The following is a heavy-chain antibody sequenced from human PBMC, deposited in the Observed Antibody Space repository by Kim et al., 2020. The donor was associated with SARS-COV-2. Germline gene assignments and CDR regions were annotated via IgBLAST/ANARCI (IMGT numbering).Heavy chain of an antibody. Sequence: GGSLRLSCAASGFSFSSYAMSWVRQAPGKGLEWVSAISGSGGSTYYADSVKGRFTISRDNSKNTLYLQMNSLRAEDTAVYYCAKEGIVVVIASADYWGQGTLVTVSS. V-gene: IGHV3-23*01. J-gene: IGHJ4*02. CDR3: AKEGIVVVIASADY. CDR1: GFSFSSYA. CDR2: ISGSGGST. D-gene: IGHD3-22*01.